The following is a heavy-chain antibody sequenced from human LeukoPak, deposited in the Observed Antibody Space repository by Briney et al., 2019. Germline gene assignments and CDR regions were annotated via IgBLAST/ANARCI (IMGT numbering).Heavy chain of an antibody. CDR1: GFIFSNYE. J-gene: IGHJ5*02. CDR2: ISSTGSDI. CDR3: ARGGDIGTNWFDP. V-gene: IGHV3-48*03. Sequence: GGSLRLSCAGSGFIFSNYEMNWVRQAPGKGLEWVSYISSTGSDIYYADSVKGRFTISRDNAENSLYLQMNSLRAEDTAVYYCARGGDIGTNWFDPWGQGTLVTVSS. D-gene: IGHD5-12*01.